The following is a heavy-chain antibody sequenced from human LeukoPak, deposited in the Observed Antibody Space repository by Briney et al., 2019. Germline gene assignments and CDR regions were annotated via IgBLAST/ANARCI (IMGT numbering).Heavy chain of an antibody. Sequence: HSGGSLRLSCAASGFTFSSYWMSWVRQAPGKGLEWVANIKQDGSEKYYVDSVKGRFTISRDNAKNSLYLQMNSLRAEDTAVYYCARDYDFWSGYSYYFDYWGQGTLVTVSS. CDR3: ARDYDFWSGYSYYFDY. CDR2: IKQDGSEK. V-gene: IGHV3-7*01. CDR1: GFTFSSYW. J-gene: IGHJ4*02. D-gene: IGHD3-3*01.